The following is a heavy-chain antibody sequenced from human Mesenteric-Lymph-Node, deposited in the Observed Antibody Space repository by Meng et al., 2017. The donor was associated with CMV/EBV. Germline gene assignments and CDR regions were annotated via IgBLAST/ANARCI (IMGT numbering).Heavy chain of an antibody. CDR3: ARTDYGDYALLDF. D-gene: IGHD4-17*01. Sequence: CSVSGGSMSGYYWSWIRQPPEKGLQWIGYIYYSGTTNYNPSLKSRVTISVDTSKKQFSLMLSSVTAADTAVYYCARTDYGDYALLDFWGRGTLVTVSS. J-gene: IGHJ2*01. V-gene: IGHV4-59*12. CDR2: IYYSGTT. CDR1: GGSMSGYY.